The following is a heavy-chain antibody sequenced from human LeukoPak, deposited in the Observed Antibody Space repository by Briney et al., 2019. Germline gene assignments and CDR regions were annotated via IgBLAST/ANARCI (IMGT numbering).Heavy chain of an antibody. V-gene: IGHV1-46*01. CDR2: INPSGGST. CDR1: GYDFTSVG. J-gene: IGHJ4*02. CDR3: ARGGSEQLSPPFDS. D-gene: IGHD3-10*01. Sequence: ASVKVSCKASGYDFTSVGITWVRQAPGQGLEWMAMINPSGGSTNYAQKFQGRVTMTRDTSTSTAYMELSSLRSGDTALYYCARGGSEQLSPPFDSWGQGTLVTVSS.